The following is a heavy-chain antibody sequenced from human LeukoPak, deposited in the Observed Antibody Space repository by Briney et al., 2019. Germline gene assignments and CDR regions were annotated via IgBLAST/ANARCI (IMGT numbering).Heavy chain of an antibody. CDR2: ISYDGTNK. CDR3: AKVHSSAWSQPFDY. CDR1: GFTFSSYG. D-gene: IGHD6-19*01. Sequence: PGGSLRLSCAASGFTFSSYGMHWVRQAPGKGLEWVAVISYDGTNKYYADSVKGRFTISRDNSNNTLYLQMNSLRTEDAAVYYCAKVHSSAWSQPFDYWGQGTLVTVSS. J-gene: IGHJ4*02. V-gene: IGHV3-30*18.